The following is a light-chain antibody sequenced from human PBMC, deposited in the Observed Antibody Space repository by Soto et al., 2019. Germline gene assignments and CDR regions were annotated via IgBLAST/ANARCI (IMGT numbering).Light chain of an antibody. Sequence: QSALTQPVSVSGSPGQSITISCTGTSSDVGGFNFVSWYQQHPGKAPEAIIYEVTNRPSGVSNRFSGSKSGNTASLTISGLQAEDEADYHCSSFTSSHTWVFGGGTKVTVL. CDR1: SSDVGGFNF. J-gene: IGLJ3*02. V-gene: IGLV2-14*01. CDR3: SSFTSSHTWV. CDR2: EVT.